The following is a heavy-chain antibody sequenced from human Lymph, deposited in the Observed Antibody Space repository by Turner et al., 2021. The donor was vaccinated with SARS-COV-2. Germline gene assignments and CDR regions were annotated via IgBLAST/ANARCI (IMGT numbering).Heavy chain of an antibody. J-gene: IGHJ6*02. CDR3: ARDRGGYGAYYYGMDV. Sequence: EVQLVVSVGGLVQPGVSLRLSCAASGFTFSSYSMNWVRQAPGKGMEWVSYISISSSTIYYADSVKGRFTISRDNAKNSLYLQMNSLRDEDTAVYYCARDRGGYGAYYYGMDVWGQGTTVTVSS. D-gene: IGHD2-15*01. V-gene: IGHV3-48*02. CDR2: ISISSSTI. CDR1: GFTFSSYS.